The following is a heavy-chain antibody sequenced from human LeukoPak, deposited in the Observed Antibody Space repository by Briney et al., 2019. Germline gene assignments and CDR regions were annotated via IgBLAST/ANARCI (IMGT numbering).Heavy chain of an antibody. D-gene: IGHD3-10*01. J-gene: IGHJ6*03. CDR3: ARVQGSYYYYYMDV. CDR1: GFTFSDYY. V-gene: IGHV3-11*04. Sequence: GGSLRLSCAASGFTFSDYYMSWIRQAPGKGLEWVSYISSSGSTIYYADSVKGRFTISRDNAKNSLYLQMNSLRAEDTAVYYCARVQGSYYYYYMDVWGKGTTVTVSS. CDR2: ISSSGSTI.